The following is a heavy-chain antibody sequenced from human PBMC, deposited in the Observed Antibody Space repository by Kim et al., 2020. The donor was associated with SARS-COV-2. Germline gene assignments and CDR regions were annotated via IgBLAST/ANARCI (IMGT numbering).Heavy chain of an antibody. V-gene: IGHV3-9*01. D-gene: IGHD4-17*01. Sequence: DSMKGRFTITEDNAKNSLYLQMNSLRAKDTALYYCAKVGKYRGQYNGDSDWGQGTLVTVSS. CDR3: AKVGKYRGQYNGDSD. J-gene: IGHJ4*02.